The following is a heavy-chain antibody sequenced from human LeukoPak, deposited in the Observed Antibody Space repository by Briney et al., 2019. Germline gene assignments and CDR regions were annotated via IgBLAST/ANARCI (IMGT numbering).Heavy chain of an antibody. J-gene: IGHJ3*02. CDR3: ARDNIGGVGATMSAFDI. Sequence: SVKVSCKASGGTFSSYAISWVRQAPGQGLEWMGGIIPILGTANYAQKFQGRVTITTDESTSTAYMELSSLRSEDMAVYYCARDNIGGVGATMSAFDIWGQGTMVTVSS. D-gene: IGHD1-26*01. CDR2: IIPILGTA. CDR1: GGTFSSYA. V-gene: IGHV1-69*05.